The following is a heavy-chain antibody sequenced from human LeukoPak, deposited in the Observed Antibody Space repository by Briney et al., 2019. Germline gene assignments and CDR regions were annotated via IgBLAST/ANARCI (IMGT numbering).Heavy chain of an antibody. J-gene: IGHJ4*02. CDR1: GFTVSSYD. D-gene: IGHD3-22*01. CDR2: IYSGGGT. Sequence: GGSLRLSCAASGFTVSSYDMSWVRQAPGKGLECVSVIYSGGGTHYADSVRGRFTVSRDNSKSTLYLQMNSLRAEDTGVYYCARGLDSSGYSFDYWGQGTLVTVSS. V-gene: IGHV3-66*01. CDR3: ARGLDSSGYSFDY.